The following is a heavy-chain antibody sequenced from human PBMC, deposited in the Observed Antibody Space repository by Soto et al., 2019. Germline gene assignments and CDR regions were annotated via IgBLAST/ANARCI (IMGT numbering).Heavy chain of an antibody. CDR3: ARATGTTPWDY. V-gene: IGHV3-30-3*01. CDR1: GFTFSSYA. D-gene: IGHD1-7*01. CDR2: ISYDGSNK. Sequence: VQLVESGGGVVQPGRSLRLSCAASGFTFSSYAMHWVRQAPGKGLEWVAVISYDGSNKYYADSVKGRFTISRDNSKNTLYLQMNSLRAEDTAVYYCARATGTTPWDYWGQGTLVTVSS. J-gene: IGHJ4*02.